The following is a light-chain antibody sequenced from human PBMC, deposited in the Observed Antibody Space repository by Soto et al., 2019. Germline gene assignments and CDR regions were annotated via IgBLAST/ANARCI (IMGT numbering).Light chain of an antibody. CDR2: EVT. CDR1: GSDIGDYDY. CDR3: ASYASANTPYV. Sequence: QSALTQPASVSGSXGQSXXXSCTGTGSDIGDYDYVSWYQQHPDKAPKLMIFEVTKRPSGISVRFSGSKSGNTASLTISGLQADDEADYYCASYASANTPYVFGTGTKLTVL. J-gene: IGLJ1*01. V-gene: IGLV2-14*01.